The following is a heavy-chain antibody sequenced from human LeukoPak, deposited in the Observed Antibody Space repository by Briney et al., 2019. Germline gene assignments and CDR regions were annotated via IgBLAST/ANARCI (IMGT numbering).Heavy chain of an antibody. J-gene: IGHJ4*02. D-gene: IGHD6-19*01. V-gene: IGHV3-11*05. CDR2: ISGSSSYT. Sequence: GGSLRLSCAASGFTFSDYYMSWIRQAPGKGLEWVSYISGSSSYTNYADSVKGRFTISRDNAKNSLYLQMNSLRAEDTAVYYCARGHIAVAFNFDYWGQGTLVTVSS. CDR3: ARGHIAVAFNFDY. CDR1: GFTFSDYY.